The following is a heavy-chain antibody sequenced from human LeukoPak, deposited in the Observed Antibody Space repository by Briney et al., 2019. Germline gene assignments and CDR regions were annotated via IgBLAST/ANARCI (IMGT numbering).Heavy chain of an antibody. CDR2: INTNTENP. CDR3: ARMGYCTRATCGGAFDF. Sequence: ASVKVSCKASGYTFTSYAMNWVRQAPGQGLEWMGWINTNTENPAYAQGFTGRFVFSADISVSTAYLQINSLKAEDTAVYYCARMGYCTRATCGGAFDFWGQGILVTVSS. D-gene: IGHD2-8*01. J-gene: IGHJ4*02. V-gene: IGHV7-4-1*02. CDR1: GYTFTSYA.